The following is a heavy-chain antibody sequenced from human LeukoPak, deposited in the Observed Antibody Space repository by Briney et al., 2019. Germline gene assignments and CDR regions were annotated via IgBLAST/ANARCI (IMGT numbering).Heavy chain of an antibody. D-gene: IGHD1-26*01. CDR1: GFTVSSNY. CDR2: ISYDGSNK. V-gene: IGHV3-30-3*01. CDR3: ARGLIVGATKGRAFDI. Sequence: PGGSLRLSCAASGFTVSSNYMSWVRQAPGKGLEWVAVISYDGSNKYYADSVKGRFTISRDNSKNTLYLQMNSLRAEDTAVYYCARGLIVGATKGRAFDIWGQGTMVTVSS. J-gene: IGHJ3*02.